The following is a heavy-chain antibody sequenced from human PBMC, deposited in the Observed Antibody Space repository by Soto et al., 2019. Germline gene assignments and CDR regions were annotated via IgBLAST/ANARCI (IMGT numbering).Heavy chain of an antibody. CDR2: ISSSGIP. V-gene: IGHV4-59*01. J-gene: IGHJ6*01. CDR1: AGSITTDY. Sequence: SETLSLTCNVFAGSITTDYWRWIRQAPGRGLQWLGYISSSGIPVYTPSLKSRISISVDPSKNHFSLALTSVTAADTAPYYCARLFIVGDPGSYSTALDVWGQVTTV. CDR3: ARLFIVGDPGSYSTALDV. D-gene: IGHD2-15*01.